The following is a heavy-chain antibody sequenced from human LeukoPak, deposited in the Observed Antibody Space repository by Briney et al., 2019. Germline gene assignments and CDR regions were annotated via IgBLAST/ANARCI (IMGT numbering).Heavy chain of an antibody. V-gene: IGHV1-69*13. Sequence: SVKVSCKASGGTFSSYAISWVRQAPGQGLEWMGGIIPIFGTANYAQKFQGRVTITADESTSTAYMELSSLRSEDTAVYYCATDGYSSSWPRFDYWGQGTLVTVSS. CDR2: IIPIFGTA. D-gene: IGHD6-13*01. J-gene: IGHJ4*02. CDR1: GGTFSSYA. CDR3: ATDGYSSSWPRFDY.